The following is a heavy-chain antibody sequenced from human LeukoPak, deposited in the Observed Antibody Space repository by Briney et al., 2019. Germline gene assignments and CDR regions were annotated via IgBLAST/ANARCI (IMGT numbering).Heavy chain of an antibody. D-gene: IGHD4-23*01. CDR3: AKAPYGGNADY. J-gene: IGHJ4*02. CDR1: GFTFSSYG. Sequence: GGSLRLSCAASGFTFSSYGMHWVRQAPGKGLEWVAVISYDGSNKYYADSVKGRFTISRDNSKNTLYLQMNSLRAEDTAVYYCAKAPYGGNADYWGQGTQVTVSS. V-gene: IGHV3-30*18. CDR2: ISYDGSNK.